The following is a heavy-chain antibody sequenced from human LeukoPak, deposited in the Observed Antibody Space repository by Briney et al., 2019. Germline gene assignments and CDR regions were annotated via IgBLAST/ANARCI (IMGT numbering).Heavy chain of an antibody. V-gene: IGHV4-59*08. J-gene: IGHJ4*02. Sequence: PSETLSLTCTVPGGSISSYYWSWIRQPPGKGLEWIGYIYYSGSTNYNPSLKSRVSISVDTSKNQFSLKLSSVTAADTAVYYCAALPIAAAGTPDYWGQGTLVTVFS. D-gene: IGHD6-13*01. CDR3: AALPIAAAGTPDY. CDR2: IYYSGST. CDR1: GGSISSYY.